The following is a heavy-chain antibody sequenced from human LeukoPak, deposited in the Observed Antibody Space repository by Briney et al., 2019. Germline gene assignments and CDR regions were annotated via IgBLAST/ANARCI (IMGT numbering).Heavy chain of an antibody. CDR2: ITSSGDTT. J-gene: IGHJ4*02. D-gene: IGHD6-6*01. CDR3: ARMGLSSSSLDY. V-gene: IGHV3-48*03. CDR1: GFTFISYD. Sequence: GGSLRLSCAASGFTFISYDMNWVRQAPGRGLEWVSYITSSGDTTYYTDSVKGRFTISRDNARNSLYLQMNSLRAEDTAIYYCARMGLSSSSLDYWGQGTLVTVSS.